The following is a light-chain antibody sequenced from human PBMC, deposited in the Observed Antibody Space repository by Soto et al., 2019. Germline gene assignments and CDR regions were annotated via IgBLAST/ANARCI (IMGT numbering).Light chain of an antibody. Sequence: QSVLTQPASVSGSPGQSSTISCTGTSSDVGACYDVPWYQQLPGTAPKLLIYGNSNRPSGVPDRFSGSKSGTSASLAITRLQAEDEADYYRQSYDSSLSAPVFGTGTKVTVL. CDR1: SSDVGACYD. J-gene: IGLJ1*01. CDR2: GNS. CDR3: QSYDSSLSAPV. V-gene: IGLV1-40*01.